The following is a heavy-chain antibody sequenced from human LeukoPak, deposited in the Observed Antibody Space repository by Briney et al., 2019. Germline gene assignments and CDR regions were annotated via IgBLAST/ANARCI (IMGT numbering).Heavy chain of an antibody. Sequence: GGSLRLSCAASGFTFSSYAMSWVRQAPMKGLEWVSSISTSATYTYYADSVKGRFSVSRDNAKNSLYLQMNSLRAEDTAVYFCARDLEDYNNYGEMAIWGQGTLVTVSS. CDR2: ISTSATYT. D-gene: IGHD4-11*01. CDR1: GFTFSSYA. CDR3: ARDLEDYNNYGEMAI. V-gene: IGHV3-21*01. J-gene: IGHJ4*02.